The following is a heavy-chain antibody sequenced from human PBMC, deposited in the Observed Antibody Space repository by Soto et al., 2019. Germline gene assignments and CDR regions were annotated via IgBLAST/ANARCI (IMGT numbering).Heavy chain of an antibody. V-gene: IGHV3-33*01. CDR3: ARDGTPQRLMEKNYYNYYSGMDA. CDR1: GFTFSFYG. J-gene: IGHJ6*02. D-gene: IGHD3-3*01. CDR2: IWYDGTSK. Sequence: QMQLVESGGGVVQPGGSLRLSCGAPGFTFSFYGLHWVRQAPGKGLELVAFIWYDGTSKFYADSVKGRFTISRDNSKTTLFLEMNSLRAEDTAVYYCARDGTPQRLMEKNYYNYYSGMDAWCQGTTVLVSS.